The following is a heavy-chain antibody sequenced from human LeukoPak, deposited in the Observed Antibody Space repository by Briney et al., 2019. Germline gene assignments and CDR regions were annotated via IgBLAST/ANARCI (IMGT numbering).Heavy chain of an antibody. CDR3: ARRVYGHDS. V-gene: IGHV1-69*13. CDR1: GGTFIIYA. D-gene: IGHD2/OR15-2a*01. Sequence: SVTVSCTASGGTFIIYAISWVRQAPGQGLEWVGGIIPIFGTANSAQKFQGRVTITADESTSPAYMELSSLRSEDTAVYYCARRVYGHDSWGQGTLVTVSS. CDR2: IIPIFGTA. J-gene: IGHJ4*02.